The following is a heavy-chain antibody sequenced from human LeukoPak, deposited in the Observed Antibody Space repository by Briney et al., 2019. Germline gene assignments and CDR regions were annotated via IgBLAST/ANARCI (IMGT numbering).Heavy chain of an antibody. V-gene: IGHV4-38-2*01. J-gene: IGHJ4*02. CDR1: GYSISSGYY. Sequence: SETLSLTCAVSGYSISSGYYWGWIRQPPGKGLEWIGSIYHSGSTYCNPSLKSRVTISVDTSKNQFSLKLSSVTAADTAVYYCARGDYVWGSYLRYDYWGQGTLVTVSS. CDR2: IYHSGST. CDR3: ARGDYVWGSYLRYDY. D-gene: IGHD3-16*02.